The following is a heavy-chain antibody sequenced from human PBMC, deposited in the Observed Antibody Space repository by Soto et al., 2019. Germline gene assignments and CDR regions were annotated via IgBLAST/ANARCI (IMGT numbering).Heavy chain of an antibody. D-gene: IGHD2-15*01. CDR3: ARGYCSGGSCYVFDF. Sequence: GGSLRLSCAASGISVNNNYMSWVRQAPGKGLEWVSVLYSNGGTHYADSLKGRFTISRDTSRNTVFLNMSSLRPEDTAVYYCARGYCSGGSCYVFDFWGQGTKVTV. CDR1: GISVNNNY. CDR2: LYSNGGT. V-gene: IGHV3-53*01. J-gene: IGHJ4*02.